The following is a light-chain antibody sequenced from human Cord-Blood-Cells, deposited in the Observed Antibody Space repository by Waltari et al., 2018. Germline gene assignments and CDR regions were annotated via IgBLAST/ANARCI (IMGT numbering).Light chain of an antibody. J-gene: IGKJ2*01. Sequence: TQLTQPPSSLSASVEARVPFTCRASQSISSYLNWYQQKPGKAPKLLIYAASSLQSGVPSRFSGSGSGTDFTLTISSLQPEDFATYYCQQSYSTPYTFGQGTKLEIK. CDR3: QQSYSTPYT. CDR1: QSISSY. CDR2: AAS. V-gene: IGKV1-39*01.